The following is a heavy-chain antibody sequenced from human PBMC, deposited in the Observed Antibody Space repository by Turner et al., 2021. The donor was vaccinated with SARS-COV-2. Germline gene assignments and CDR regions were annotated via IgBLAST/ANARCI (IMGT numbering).Heavy chain of an antibody. Sequence: QVQLVESGGGVVQPGRSLRLSCAASGFTLSPYGMHWVRQAPGKGLEWVAVISYDGSNKYYADSVKGRFTISRDNSKNTLYLQMNSLRAEDTAVYYCAKVVSPYCSGGNCYSSPADYWGQGTLVTVSS. D-gene: IGHD2-15*01. CDR1: GFTLSPYG. J-gene: IGHJ4*02. CDR2: ISYDGSNK. CDR3: AKVVSPYCSGGNCYSSPADY. V-gene: IGHV3-30*18.